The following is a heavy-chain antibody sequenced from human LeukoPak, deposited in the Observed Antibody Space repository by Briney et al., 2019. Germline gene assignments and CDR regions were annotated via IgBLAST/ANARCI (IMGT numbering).Heavy chain of an antibody. Sequence: GGSLRLSCAASGFTFSTYEMNWVRQAPGKGLEWVSYIRSSGSNEYYADSVKGRFTISRDNAKNSLYLQMNSLRAEDTAVYYCARSSGWFDYWGQGTLVTVSS. V-gene: IGHV3-48*03. D-gene: IGHD6-19*01. J-gene: IGHJ4*02. CDR2: IRSSGSNE. CDR1: GFTFSTYE. CDR3: ARSSGWFDY.